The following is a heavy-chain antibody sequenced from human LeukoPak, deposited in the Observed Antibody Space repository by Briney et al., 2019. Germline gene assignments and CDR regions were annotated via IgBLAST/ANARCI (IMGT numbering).Heavy chain of an antibody. Sequence: PGRSLRLSYAASGFTFSSYAMHWVRQAPGKGLEWVAVISDDGNHKYYTDSVKGRFTISRDNSKNTLYLQMNSLRAEDTAVYYCARDSTAMASNYFNYWGQGTLVSVSS. CDR1: GFTFSSYA. J-gene: IGHJ4*02. V-gene: IGHV3-30-3*01. D-gene: IGHD5-18*01. CDR2: ISDDGNHK. CDR3: ARDSTAMASNYFNY.